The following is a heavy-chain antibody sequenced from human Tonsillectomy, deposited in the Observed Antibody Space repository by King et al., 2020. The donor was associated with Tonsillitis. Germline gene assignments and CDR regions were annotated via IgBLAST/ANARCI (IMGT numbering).Heavy chain of an antibody. J-gene: IGHJ6*03. V-gene: IGHV3-23*04. D-gene: IGHD4-17*01. CDR1: GFSFSSYT. Sequence: VQLVESGGGLVQSGGSLRLSCEASGFSFSSYTLSWVRQAPGKGLEWVSAITYSGGATYYADSVKSRFTISRDNSKNTLFLQMDSLSAEETAVYYCAKVASTVTTYYYYYMDVWGKGTTVTVSS. CDR3: AKVASTVTTYYYYYMDV. CDR2: ITYSGGAT.